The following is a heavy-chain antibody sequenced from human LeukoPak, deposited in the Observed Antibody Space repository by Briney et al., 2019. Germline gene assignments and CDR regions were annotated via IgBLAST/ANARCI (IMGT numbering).Heavy chain of an antibody. V-gene: IGHV4-59*01. CDR3: ARDSGPWGVFDP. D-gene: IGHD3-10*01. CDR1: DGSISNSY. Sequence: PSETLSLTCTVSDGSISNSYWNWIRQPPGKGLEWIGYIYYSGTTTYNPSLKSRVTISIDMSNNHFSLNLRSVTAADKAVYYCARDSGPWGVFDPWGQGTLVTVSS. CDR2: IYYSGTT. J-gene: IGHJ5*02.